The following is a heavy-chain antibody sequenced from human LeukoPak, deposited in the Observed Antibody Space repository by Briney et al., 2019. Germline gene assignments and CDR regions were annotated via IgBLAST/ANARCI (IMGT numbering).Heavy chain of an antibody. CDR2: LYHSDSA. CDR1: GYSISNGYY. V-gene: IGHV4-38-2*01. Sequence: KSSETLSLTCAVSGYSISNGYYWVWIRQPPGRGLEWIGCLYHSDSAYYNTSLRSRVSMSVDTSKNQFSLTLSFVTAADTAVYYCARQHDSYYYYYIDVWGSGTTVTVSS. J-gene: IGHJ6*03. CDR3: ARQHDSYYYYYIDV.